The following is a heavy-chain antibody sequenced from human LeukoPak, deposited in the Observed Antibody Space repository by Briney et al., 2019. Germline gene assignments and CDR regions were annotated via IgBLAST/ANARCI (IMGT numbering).Heavy chain of an antibody. J-gene: IGHJ4*02. CDR1: GFIFSSYG. CDR3: ARRGWELPTIDY. Sequence: GGSLRLSCAASGFIFSSYGMHWVRQAPGKGLEWVAVIWYDGSNKYYADSVKGRFTISRDNSKNTLYLQMNSLRAEDTAVYYCARRGWELPTIDYWGQGTLVTVSS. D-gene: IGHD1-26*01. V-gene: IGHV3-33*01. CDR2: IWYDGSNK.